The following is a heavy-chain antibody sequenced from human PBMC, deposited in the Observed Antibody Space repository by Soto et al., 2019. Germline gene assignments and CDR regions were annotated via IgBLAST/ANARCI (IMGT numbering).Heavy chain of an antibody. CDR3: ARSTSSTLNYYYGIYV. CDR1: GFTFSSFG. J-gene: IGHJ6*01. D-gene: IGHD6-6*01. V-gene: IGHV3-30*03. CDR2: MSYDGSTK. Sequence: GVSLRLSCAASGFTFSSFGMHWVRQAPGKGLEWVAVMSYDGSTKFYTDSVKGRFTIARDNSKNILYLQMNSLTIEDTAVFYCARSTSSTLNYYYGIYVWGKGTTVNVSS.